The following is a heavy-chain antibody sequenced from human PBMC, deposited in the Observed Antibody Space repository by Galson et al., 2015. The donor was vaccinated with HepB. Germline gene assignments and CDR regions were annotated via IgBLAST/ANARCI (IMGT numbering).Heavy chain of an antibody. CDR1: GASISSYY. CDR2: IYYSGST. V-gene: IGHV4-31*03. D-gene: IGHD3-3*01. Sequence: TLSLTCTVSGASISSYYWSWIRQHPGKGLEWIGYIYYSGSTYYNPSLKSRVTISVDTSKNQFSLKLSSVTAADTAVYYCARAPSDKYDFWSGYYPFDYWGQGTLVTVSS. J-gene: IGHJ4*02. CDR3: ARAPSDKYDFWSGYYPFDY.